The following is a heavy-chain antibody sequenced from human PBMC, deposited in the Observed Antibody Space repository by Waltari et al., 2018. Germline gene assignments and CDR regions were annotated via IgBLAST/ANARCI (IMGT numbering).Heavy chain of an antibody. V-gene: IGHV3-7*04. D-gene: IGHD2-2*01. Sequence: EVQLVESGGGLVEPGGSLRLSCAASGFTFSSHWMSWVRQAPGKGLEWVANIKQDGSGKYYVDSVKGRFTISRDNAKNSLYLQMNSLRAEDTAVYYCARVSHKLCHDYWGQGTLVTVSS. CDR1: GFTFSSHW. CDR2: IKQDGSGK. J-gene: IGHJ4*02. CDR3: ARVSHKLCHDY.